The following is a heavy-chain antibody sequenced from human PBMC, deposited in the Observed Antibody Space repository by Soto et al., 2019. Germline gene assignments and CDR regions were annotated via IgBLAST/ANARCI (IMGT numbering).Heavy chain of an antibody. D-gene: IGHD1-26*01. V-gene: IGHV3-73*01. Sequence: PGGSLRLSCAASGFSFSDSAMHWVRQASGKGPEWVGRIRSKVNSYATLYATSVQGRFTISRDDSRNTAYLQMNSLKSEDTAVYYCTTYSGNYRADFAYWGQGT. CDR1: GFSFSDSA. CDR3: TTYSGNYRADFAY. J-gene: IGHJ4*02. CDR2: IRSKVNSYAT.